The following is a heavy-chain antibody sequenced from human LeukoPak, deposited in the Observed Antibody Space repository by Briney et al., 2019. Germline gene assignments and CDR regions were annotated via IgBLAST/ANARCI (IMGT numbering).Heavy chain of an antibody. V-gene: IGHV3-30*18. J-gene: IGHJ4*02. D-gene: IGHD4-17*01. CDR2: ISDDGRNK. CDR1: GFSFISYG. Sequence: GGSLRLSCAASGFSFISYGMHWVRQAPGKGLEWVGVISDDGRNKKYADSVKGRFTISRDNSKDTLYLQMNSLRDEDTAVYYCAKRPSDYGDYVTYFDYWGQGTLVAVSS. CDR3: AKRPSDYGDYVTYFDY.